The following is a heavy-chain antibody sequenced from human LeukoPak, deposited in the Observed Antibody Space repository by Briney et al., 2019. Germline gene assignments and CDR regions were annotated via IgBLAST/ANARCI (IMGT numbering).Heavy chain of an antibody. Sequence: ASVKVSCKASGYTFTGYYMHWVRQAPGQGLEWMGWINPNSGGTNYAQKFQGRVTMTRDTSISTAHMELSRLRSDDTAVYYCASLNWGEGYFDYWGQGTLVTVSS. CDR1: GYTFTGYY. CDR2: INPNSGGT. J-gene: IGHJ4*02. D-gene: IGHD7-27*01. CDR3: ASLNWGEGYFDY. V-gene: IGHV1-2*02.